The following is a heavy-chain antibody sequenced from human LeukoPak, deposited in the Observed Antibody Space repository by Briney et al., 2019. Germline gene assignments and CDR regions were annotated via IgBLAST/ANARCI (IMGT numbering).Heavy chain of an antibody. CDR1: GGSFSGYY. CDR2: INHNGST. D-gene: IGHD3-22*01. Sequence: SETLSLTCAVYGGSFSGYYWSWIRQPPGKGLEWIGEINHNGSTNYNPSLKSRVTISVETSKNQFSLKLRSVTAADTAVYYCARVTGYMIEDYFDYWGQGTLVTVSS. CDR3: ARVTGYMIEDYFDY. J-gene: IGHJ4*02. V-gene: IGHV4-34*01.